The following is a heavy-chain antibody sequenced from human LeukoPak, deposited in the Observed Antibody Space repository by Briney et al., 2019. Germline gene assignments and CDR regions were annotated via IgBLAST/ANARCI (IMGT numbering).Heavy chain of an antibody. CDR1: GYTFTSYY. D-gene: IGHD3-10*01. Sequence: ASVKVSCKASGYTFTSYYMHWVRQAPGQGLEWMGWINPNSGGTNYAQKFQGRVTMTRDTSISTAYMELSRLRSDDTAVYYCARDRTTMVRRDYYYYGMDVWGQGTTVTVSS. J-gene: IGHJ6*02. CDR2: INPNSGGT. CDR3: ARDRTTMVRRDYYYYGMDV. V-gene: IGHV1-2*02.